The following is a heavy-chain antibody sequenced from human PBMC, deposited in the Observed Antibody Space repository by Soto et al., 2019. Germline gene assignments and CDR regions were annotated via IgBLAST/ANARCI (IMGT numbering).Heavy chain of an antibody. D-gene: IGHD6-25*01. CDR3: ARSYRGAAADY. CDR1: GGTFSSYA. CDR2: IIPIFGTA. V-gene: IGHV1-69*13. Sequence: VKVSCKASGGTFSSYAISWVRQAPGQGLEWMGGIIPIFGTANYAQKFQGRVTITADESTSTAYMELSSLRSEDTAVYYCARSYRGAAADYWGQEPWSPSPQ. J-gene: IGHJ4*01.